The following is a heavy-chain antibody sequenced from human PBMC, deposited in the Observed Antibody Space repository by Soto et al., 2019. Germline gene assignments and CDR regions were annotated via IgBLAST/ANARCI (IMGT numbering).Heavy chain of an antibody. CDR2: IYPSGIT. CDR1: GGSISSSNW. D-gene: IGHD1-26*01. CDR3: AREAYKRGATNPFFDY. V-gene: IGHV4-4*02. Sequence: PSETLSLTCAVSGGSISSSNWWTWVRLPPGKGLEWIGEIYPSGITNYSPSLKSRVTMSVDKSKNQFSLKLNSVTAAGTAMYYCAREAYKRGATNPFFDYWGQGTLVTVSS. J-gene: IGHJ4*02.